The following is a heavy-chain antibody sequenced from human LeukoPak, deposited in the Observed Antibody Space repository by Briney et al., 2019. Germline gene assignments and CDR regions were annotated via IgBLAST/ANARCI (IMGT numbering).Heavy chain of an antibody. CDR1: GYTFSSYG. Sequence: ASVKVSCKASGYTFSSYGITWVRQAPGQGLEWMGWISAYDGARDYAEKFQGRVTMTTDTSTSPAYMELRSLRSDDTALYYCARDRGRRKWFQGLDPWGQGTLVTVSS. J-gene: IGHJ5*02. CDR3: ARDRGRRKWFQGLDP. V-gene: IGHV1-18*01. CDR2: ISAYDGAR. D-gene: IGHD3-22*01.